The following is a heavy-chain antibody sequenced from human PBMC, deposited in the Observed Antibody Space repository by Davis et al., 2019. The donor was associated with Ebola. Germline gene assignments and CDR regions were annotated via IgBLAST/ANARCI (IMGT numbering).Heavy chain of an antibody. CDR2: IYHSGST. CDR1: GGSTSSSNW. CDR3: ARAINVDIVARGGGGFDP. D-gene: IGHD5-12*01. Sequence: PGGSLRLSCAVSGGSTSSSNWWRWVRQPPGKGLEWIGEIYHSGSTNYNPSLKSRVTISVDTSKNQFSLKLSSVTAADTAVYYCARAINVDIVARGGGGFDPWGQGTLVTVSS. V-gene: IGHV4-4*02. J-gene: IGHJ5*02.